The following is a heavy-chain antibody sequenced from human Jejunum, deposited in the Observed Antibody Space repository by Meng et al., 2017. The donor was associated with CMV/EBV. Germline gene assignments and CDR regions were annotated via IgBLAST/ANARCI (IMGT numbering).Heavy chain of an antibody. CDR2: ISSSRYI. CDR3: ARDIDH. CDR1: GFTLSSYN. J-gene: IGHJ5*02. Sequence: EVRLVDSRGGMVKPGGSLCLFCIGSGFTLSSYNMNWIRQASGKGLECVSSISSSRYINYADSVKGRFTISRDNAKNSLYLQMNSLRVEDTAIYYCARDIDHWGQGTLVTVSS. V-gene: IGHV3-21*01.